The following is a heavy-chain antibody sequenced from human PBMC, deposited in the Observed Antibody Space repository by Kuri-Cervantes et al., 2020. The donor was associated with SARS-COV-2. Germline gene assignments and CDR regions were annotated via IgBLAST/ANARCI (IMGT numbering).Heavy chain of an antibody. CDR1: GFTFSSYA. D-gene: IGHD4-17*01. V-gene: IGHV3-30*14. J-gene: IGHJ6*04. CDR3: ARTEYGDYAKVDV. Sequence: GESLKISCAASGFTFSSYAMHWVRQAPGKGLEWVAVISYDGSSKYYADSVKGRFTISRDNSKNTLYLQMGSLRAEDMAVYYCARTEYGDYAKVDVWGKGTTVTVSS. CDR2: ISYDGSSK.